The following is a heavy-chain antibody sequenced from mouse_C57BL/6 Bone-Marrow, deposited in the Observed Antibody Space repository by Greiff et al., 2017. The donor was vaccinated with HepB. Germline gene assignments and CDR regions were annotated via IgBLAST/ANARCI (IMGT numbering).Heavy chain of an antibody. D-gene: IGHD1-1*01. J-gene: IGHJ2*01. CDR3: ARDGSSYFDD. CDR1: GFTFSDYG. Sequence: DVKLVESGGGLVKPGGSLKLSCAASGFTFSDYGMHWVRQAPEKGLEWVAYISSGSSTIYYADTVKGRFTISRDNAKNTLFLQMTSLRSEDTAMYYCARDGSSYFDDWGQGTTRTVSS. CDR2: ISSGSSTI. V-gene: IGHV5-17*01.